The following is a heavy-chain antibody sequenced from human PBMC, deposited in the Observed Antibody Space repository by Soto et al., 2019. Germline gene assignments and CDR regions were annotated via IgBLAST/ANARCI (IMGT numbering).Heavy chain of an antibody. V-gene: IGHV4-59*01. CDR1: GGSISSYY. CDR2: IYYSGST. Sequence: SETLSLTCTVSGGSISSYYWSGIRQPPGKGLEWIGYIYYSGSTNYNPSLKSRVTISVDTSKNQFSLKLSSVTAADTAVYYCARTLYSYGPRFDYWGQGTLVTVSS. D-gene: IGHD5-18*01. CDR3: ARTLYSYGPRFDY. J-gene: IGHJ4*02.